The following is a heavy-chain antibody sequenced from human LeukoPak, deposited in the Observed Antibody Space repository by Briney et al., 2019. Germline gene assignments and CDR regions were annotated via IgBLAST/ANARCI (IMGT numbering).Heavy chain of an antibody. J-gene: IGHJ4*02. V-gene: IGHV3-7*04. Sequence: GGSLRLSCAASGFNFSNYAMSWVRQAPGKGLEWVANIKQDGSEKYYVDSVKGRSTISRDNAKNSLYLQMNSLRVEDTAVYYCARDGQQLGFWGQGTLAIVSS. CDR1: GFNFSNYA. D-gene: IGHD6-13*01. CDR2: IKQDGSEK. CDR3: ARDGQQLGF.